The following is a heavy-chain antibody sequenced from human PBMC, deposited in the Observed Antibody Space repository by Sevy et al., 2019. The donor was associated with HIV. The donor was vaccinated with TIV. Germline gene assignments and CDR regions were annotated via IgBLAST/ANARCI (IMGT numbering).Heavy chain of an antibody. D-gene: IGHD3-16*01. V-gene: IGHV3-11*06. J-gene: IGHJ4*02. Sequence: GSLRLSCVASGFTFSDYYMSWIRQAPGKGLEWVSYISSRSTYTNYADSVKGRFTISRDNAKNSLYLQMNSLRGEDTAVYYCARVRYDSCIYYFDYRGQGTLVTVSS. CDR1: GFTFSDYY. CDR3: ARVRYDSCIYYFDY. CDR2: ISSRSTYT.